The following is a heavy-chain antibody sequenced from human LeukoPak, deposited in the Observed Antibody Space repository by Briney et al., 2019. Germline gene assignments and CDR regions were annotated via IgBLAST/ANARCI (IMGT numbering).Heavy chain of an antibody. V-gene: IGHV3-7*01. D-gene: IGHD6-19*01. CDR1: GFSFSSYG. Sequence: GRSLRLSCAAPGFSFSSYGMHWVRQAPGKGLEWVANIKKDGSEEYYVDSVKGRFTITRDNAQNSLYLQMNSLRAEDTAVYYCARFYDTGWYGHFDYWGQGALVAVSS. CDR3: ARFYDTGWYGHFDY. J-gene: IGHJ4*02. CDR2: IKKDGSEE.